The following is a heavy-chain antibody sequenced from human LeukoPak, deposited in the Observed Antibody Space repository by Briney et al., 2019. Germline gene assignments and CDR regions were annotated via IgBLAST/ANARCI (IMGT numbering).Heavy chain of an antibody. Sequence: SETLSLTCTVSGVSISSSSHYWAWIRQPPGMGLEWIGTVSHIGSTYYNPSLKSRVTIFVDTSKSQISPNLNSVTAADTAIYYCVRHATGTTLNNWGQGTQVTVSS. CDR2: VSHIGST. D-gene: IGHD1-1*01. CDR1: GVSISSSSHY. V-gene: IGHV4-39*01. J-gene: IGHJ4*02. CDR3: VRHATGTTLNN.